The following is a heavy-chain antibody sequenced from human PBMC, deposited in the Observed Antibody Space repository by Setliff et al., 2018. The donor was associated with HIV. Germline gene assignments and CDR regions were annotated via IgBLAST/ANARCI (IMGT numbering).Heavy chain of an antibody. CDR1: GFTFSSYE. D-gene: IGHD2-15*01. CDR2: IDSSASTI. Sequence: GGSLRLSCAASGFTFSSYEMNWVRQAPGKGLEWVSYIDSSASTIKYADSVKGRFTISRDNAKNSLFLQMNSLRAEDTAVYYCARGCVGGNCYSPTGDYWGQGTLVTVSS. J-gene: IGHJ4*02. V-gene: IGHV3-48*03. CDR3: ARGCVGGNCYSPTGDY.